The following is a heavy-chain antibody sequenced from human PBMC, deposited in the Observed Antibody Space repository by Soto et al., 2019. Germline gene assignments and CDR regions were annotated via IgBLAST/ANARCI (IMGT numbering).Heavy chain of an antibody. CDR2: IWYDGSNK. D-gene: IGHD3-3*01. CDR3: AKGLVRFLEWLSQKKTQRFTLPSDY. V-gene: IGHV3-33*06. J-gene: IGHJ4*02. CDR1: GFTFSHYG. Sequence: GGSLRLSCAASGFTFSHYGMHWVRQAPGKGPEWVAVIWYDGSNKYYADSVKGRFTISRDNSKNTLYLQMNSLRAEDTAVYYCAKGLVRFLEWLSQKKTQRFTLPSDYWGQGTLVTVSS.